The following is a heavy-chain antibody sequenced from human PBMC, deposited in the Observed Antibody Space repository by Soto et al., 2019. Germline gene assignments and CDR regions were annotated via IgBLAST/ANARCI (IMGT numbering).Heavy chain of an antibody. CDR2: ISYDGSIK. CDR1: GFTYSSYG. J-gene: IGHJ6*03. V-gene: IGHV3-30*18. Sequence: GGSLRLSCSASGFTYSSYGMHWVRQAPGKGLEWVALISYDGSIKYYAESVKGRFTISRDKSKNTLYLQMNSLRVADTAVYYCAKVGGDGRYYYYYMDVWGKGTTVTV. CDR3: AKVGGDGRYYYYYMDV. D-gene: IGHD2-21*02.